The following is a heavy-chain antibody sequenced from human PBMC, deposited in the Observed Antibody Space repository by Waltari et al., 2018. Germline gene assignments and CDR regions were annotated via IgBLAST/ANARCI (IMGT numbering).Heavy chain of an antibody. J-gene: IGHJ5*02. V-gene: IGHV1-2*02. CDR1: GYTFTGYY. CDR2: INPNSGGT. CDR3: ARDLNYGDYVWGFDP. Sequence: QVQLVQSGAEVKKPGASVKVSCKASGYTFTGYYMHWVRQAPGQGLEWMGWINPNSGGTNDAQKFQGRVTMTRDTSISTAYMELSRLRSDDTAVDYCARDLNYGDYVWGFDPWGQGTLVTVSS. D-gene: IGHD4-17*01.